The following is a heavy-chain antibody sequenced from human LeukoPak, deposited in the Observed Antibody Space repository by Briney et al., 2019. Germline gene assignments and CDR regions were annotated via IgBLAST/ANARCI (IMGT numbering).Heavy chain of an antibody. J-gene: IGHJ4*02. CDR3: ARGTLVAVRSVGATSLGY. CDR1: GYTFTIYD. V-gene: IGHV1-8*01. D-gene: IGHD1-26*01. CDR2: MNPNSGNT. Sequence: ASVTVSFTASGYTFTIYDINWVRQATGQGREWMGWMNPNSGNTGYAQKFQGRVTMTRNTSIGTAYMELSSLRSEDTAVYYCARGTLVAVRSVGATSLGYWGQGTLVTVSS.